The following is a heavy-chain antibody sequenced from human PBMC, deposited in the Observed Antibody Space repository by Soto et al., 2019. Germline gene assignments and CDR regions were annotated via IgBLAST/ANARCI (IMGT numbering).Heavy chain of an antibody. Sequence: GGSLRLSCAASGFTFSSYAMHGVRQAPGKGLEWVAVISYDGSNKYYADSVKGRFTISRDNSKNTLYLQMNSLRAEDTAVYYCARAYEGDYFDYWGQGTLVTVSS. CDR1: GFTFSSYA. D-gene: IGHD3-16*01. J-gene: IGHJ4*02. V-gene: IGHV3-30-3*01. CDR2: ISYDGSNK. CDR3: ARAYEGDYFDY.